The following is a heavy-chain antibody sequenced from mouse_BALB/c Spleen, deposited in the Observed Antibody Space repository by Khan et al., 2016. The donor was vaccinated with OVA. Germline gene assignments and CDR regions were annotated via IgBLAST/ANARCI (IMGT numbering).Heavy chain of an antibody. CDR3: ARTARIKY. Sequence: QLEESGPGLVKPSQSLSLTCTVTGYSITSGYGWNWIRQFPGNKLEWMGYISYSGSTNYHPSLKSRISITRDTSKNQFFLQLNSVTTEDTATXYCARTARIKYWGQGTTLTVSS. V-gene: IGHV3-2*02. J-gene: IGHJ2*01. CDR2: ISYSGST. D-gene: IGHD1-2*01. CDR1: GYSITSGYG.